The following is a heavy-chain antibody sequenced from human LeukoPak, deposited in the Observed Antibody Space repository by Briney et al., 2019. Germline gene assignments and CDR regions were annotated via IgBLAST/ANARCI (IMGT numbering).Heavy chain of an antibody. CDR3: AVQSMIVVVHFTYYYYGMDA. Sequence: GGSLRLSCAASGLTFSSYAMSWVRQAPGKGLEWVSTIKGSGGATYYADSLKGRFTISRDNSRNTLYLQMSSLRAEDTAVYYCAVQSMIVVVHFTYYYYGMDAWGQGTTVTVSS. D-gene: IGHD3-22*01. J-gene: IGHJ6*02. CDR2: IKGSGGAT. CDR1: GLTFSSYA. V-gene: IGHV3-23*01.